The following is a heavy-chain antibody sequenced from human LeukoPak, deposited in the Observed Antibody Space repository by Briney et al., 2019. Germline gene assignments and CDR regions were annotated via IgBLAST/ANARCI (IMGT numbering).Heavy chain of an antibody. V-gene: IGHV3-30*03. D-gene: IGHD2-8*01. J-gene: IGHJ4*02. CDR2: ISYDGSNK. CDR3: ARTQYCVNGVCQKTAYYFDY. CDR1: GFTFSTYG. Sequence: PGRSLSLSCAASGFTFSTYGMHWVRQAPGKGPEWVAVISYDGSNKYYAGSVKGRFTISRDNSKNTLYLQVNSLRAEDTAVYYCARTQYCVNGVCQKTAYYFDYWGQGTLVTVSS.